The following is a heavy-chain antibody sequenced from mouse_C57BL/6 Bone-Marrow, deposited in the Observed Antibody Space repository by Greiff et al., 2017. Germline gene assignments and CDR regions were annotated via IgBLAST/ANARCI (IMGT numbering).Heavy chain of an antibody. V-gene: IGHV8-12*01. CDR3: ARSDYYKRWFAY. D-gene: IGHD2-13*01. J-gene: IGHJ3*01. CDR2: IYWDDDK. Sequence: QVTLKESGPGILQSSQTLSLTCSFSGFSLSTSGMGVSWIRQPSGKGLEWLAHIYWDDDKRYNPSLKRRLTISKDTSRNQVFLKITSVDPSDTATNYCARSDYYKRWFAYWGQGTLVTGSA. CDR1: GFSLSTSGMG.